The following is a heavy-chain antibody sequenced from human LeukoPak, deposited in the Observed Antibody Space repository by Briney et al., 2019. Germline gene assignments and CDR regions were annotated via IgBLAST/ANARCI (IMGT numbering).Heavy chain of an antibody. D-gene: IGHD3-10*01. CDR1: EFTFDDYG. CDR2: INWNGGST. CDR3: ARERIRYYGSGSYNAFDI. Sequence: PGGSLRLSCAASEFTFDDYGMSWVPQAPGKGLELVSGINWNGGSTGYADSVKGRFTISRDNAKNSLYLQMNSLRAEDTALYYCARERIRYYGSGSYNAFDIWGQGTRVTVSS. V-gene: IGHV3-20*04. J-gene: IGHJ3*02.